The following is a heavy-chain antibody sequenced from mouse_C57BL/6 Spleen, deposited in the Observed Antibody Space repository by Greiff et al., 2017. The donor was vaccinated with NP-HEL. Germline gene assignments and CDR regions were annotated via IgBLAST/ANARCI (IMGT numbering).Heavy chain of an antibody. CDR1: GFTFSNYW. Sequence: EVKLVESGGGLVQPGGSMKLSCVASGFTFSNYWMNWVRQSPEKGLEWVAQIRLKSDNYATHYAESVKGRFTISRDDSKSSVYLQMNNVRAEDTGIYYCTGQLGGDWYFDVWGTGTTVTVSS. J-gene: IGHJ1*03. V-gene: IGHV6-3*01. D-gene: IGHD4-1*02. CDR2: IRLKSDNYAT. CDR3: TGQLGGDWYFDV.